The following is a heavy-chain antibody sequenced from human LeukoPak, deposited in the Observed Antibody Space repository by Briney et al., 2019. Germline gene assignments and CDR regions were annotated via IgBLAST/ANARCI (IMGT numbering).Heavy chain of an antibody. V-gene: IGHV4-4*07. CDR2: IYTSGST. J-gene: IGHJ4*02. D-gene: IGHD7-27*01. Sequence: PSETLSLTCTVSGASISSYYCSWIRQHAGKGLEWIGRIYTSGSTNYNPSLKSRVTMSVDTSKNQFSLKLSSVTAADTAVYYCVRETANDWGMSRYYFDYWGQGTLVTVSS. CDR1: GASISSYY. CDR3: VRETANDWGMSRYYFDY.